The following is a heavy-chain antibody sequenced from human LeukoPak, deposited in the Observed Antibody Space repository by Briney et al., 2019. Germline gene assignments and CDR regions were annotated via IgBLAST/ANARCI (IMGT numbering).Heavy chain of an antibody. CDR1: GASISTSSCY. V-gene: IGHV4-39*01. CDR2: VYYTGST. J-gene: IGHJ5*02. CDR3: ARPRGYCSAGVCYFHP. Sequence: SETLSLTCTVSGASISTSSCYWAWIRQPPGMGLEWIGSVYYTGSTYYNPSLKSRVTISVDTSKNQFSLKLSSVTAADTAVYYCARPRGYCSAGVCYFHPWGQGTLVTVSS. D-gene: IGHD2-8*02.